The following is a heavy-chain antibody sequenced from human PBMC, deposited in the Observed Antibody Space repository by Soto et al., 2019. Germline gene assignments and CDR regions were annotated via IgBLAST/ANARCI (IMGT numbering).Heavy chain of an antibody. CDR2: IYWDDDK. D-gene: IGHD5-12*01. V-gene: IGHV2-5*02. Sequence: QITLKESGPPLVKPTQTLTLTCNFSGFSLSTKGVDVGWIRQPPGKALEWLGIIYWDDDKRYRPSLNNRLTITKDTSKNQVVLTMTNVDAVDTGTYFCAHLYAESGYDWRYDPWGQGTRVTVSS. J-gene: IGHJ5*02. CDR1: GFSLSTKGVD. CDR3: AHLYAESGYDWRYDP.